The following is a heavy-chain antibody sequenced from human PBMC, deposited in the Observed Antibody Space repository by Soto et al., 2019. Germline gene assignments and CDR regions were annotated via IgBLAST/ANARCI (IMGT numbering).Heavy chain of an antibody. D-gene: IGHD2-15*01. J-gene: IGHJ5*02. CDR3: ATSGIYCSGGSCYPYNWFDP. CDR2: INPNSGGT. Sequence: ASVKVSCKACGYTFTGYYMHWVRQAPGQGLEWMGWINPNSGGTNYAQKFQGWVTMTRDTSISTAYMELSRLRSDDTAVYYCATSGIYCSGGSCYPYNWFDPWGQGTLVTVSS. CDR1: GYTFTGYY. V-gene: IGHV1-2*04.